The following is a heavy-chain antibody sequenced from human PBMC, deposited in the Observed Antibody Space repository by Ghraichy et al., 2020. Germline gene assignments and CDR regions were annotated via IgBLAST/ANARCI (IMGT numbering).Heavy chain of an antibody. D-gene: IGHD2-2*01. V-gene: IGHV3-30-3*01. CDR1: GFTFSSYA. CDR2: ISYDGSNK. Sequence: GGSLRLSCAASGFTFSSYAMHWVRQAPGKGLEWVAVISYDGSNKYYADSVKGRFTISRDNSKNTLYLQMNSLRAEDTAVYYCARGRGQKFVVVPAAMNYYYGMDVWGQGTTVTVSS. J-gene: IGHJ6*02. CDR3: ARGRGQKFVVVPAAMNYYYGMDV.